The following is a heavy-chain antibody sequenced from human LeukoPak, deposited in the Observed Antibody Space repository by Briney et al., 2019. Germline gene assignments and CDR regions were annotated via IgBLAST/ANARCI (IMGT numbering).Heavy chain of an antibody. CDR1: GGSISSGSYY. CDR3: ARCHSSGWYLYYYGMDV. J-gene: IGHJ6*02. D-gene: IGHD6-19*01. V-gene: IGHV4-61*02. Sequence: SQTLSLTCTVSGGSISSGSYYWSWIRQPAGKGLEWIGRIYTSGSTNYNPSLKSRVTISVDTSKNQFSLKLSSVTAADTAVYYCARCHSSGWYLYYYGMDVWGQGTTVTVSS. CDR2: IYTSGST.